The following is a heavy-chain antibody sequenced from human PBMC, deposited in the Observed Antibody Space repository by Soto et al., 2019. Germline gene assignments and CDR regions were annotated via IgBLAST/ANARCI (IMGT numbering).Heavy chain of an antibody. CDR2: ISAYNGNT. CDR1: GYTFTSYG. D-gene: IGHD2-2*01. Sequence: RASVKVSCKASGYTFTSYGISWVRQAPGQGLEWMGWISAYNGNTNYAQKLQGRVTMTTDTSTSTAYMELRSLRSDDTAVYYCASFALVVPAAMARFYYYGMDVWGQGTTVTVSS. V-gene: IGHV1-18*01. CDR3: ASFALVVPAAMARFYYYGMDV. J-gene: IGHJ6*02.